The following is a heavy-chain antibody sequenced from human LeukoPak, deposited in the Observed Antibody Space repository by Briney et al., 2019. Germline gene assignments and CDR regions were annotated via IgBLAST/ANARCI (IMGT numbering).Heavy chain of an antibody. D-gene: IGHD4-23*01. J-gene: IGHJ4*02. CDR2: LGGPTET. Sequence: TGGSLRLSCVASGFSFDICAMSWVRQAPGKGPEWVSSLGGPTETFYADSVKGRFTVSRDNSQNTLYLQMNSLRAEDTAVYYCAKDATPRNSIWDYFGKWGQGALVTVST. V-gene: IGHV3-23*01. CDR3: AKDATPRNSIWDYFGK. CDR1: GFSFDICA.